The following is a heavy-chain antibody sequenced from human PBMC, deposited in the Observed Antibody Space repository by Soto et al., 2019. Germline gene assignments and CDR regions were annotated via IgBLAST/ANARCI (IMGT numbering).Heavy chain of an antibody. V-gene: IGHV3-7*03. CDR3: TSRPSGMTYRAVFDF. Sequence: PGGSLRLSCAASGLTFSGHWMTWVRQTPGEGLQWVATIKPDGSESYFVDSVQGRFTISRDNARNSLFLQMDSLRAEDTAVYYFTSRPSGMTYRAVFDFWGQGALVTVSS. J-gene: IGHJ4*02. D-gene: IGHD3-16*02. CDR1: GLTFSGHW. CDR2: IKPDGSES.